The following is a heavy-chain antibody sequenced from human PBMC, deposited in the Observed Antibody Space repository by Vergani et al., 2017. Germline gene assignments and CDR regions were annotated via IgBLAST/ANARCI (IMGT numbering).Heavy chain of an antibody. CDR2: IKHSGST. CDR1: GGSFSGYY. CDR3: ARGDYYYYYMDV. J-gene: IGHJ6*03. Sequence: QVQLQQWGAGLLKPSETLSLTCAVYGGSFSGYYWSWIRQPPGKGLEWIGEIKHSGSTNYNPSLKSRVTISVETSKNQFSLKLSSVTAADTAVYYCARGDYYYYYMDVWGKGTTVTVSS. V-gene: IGHV4-34*01.